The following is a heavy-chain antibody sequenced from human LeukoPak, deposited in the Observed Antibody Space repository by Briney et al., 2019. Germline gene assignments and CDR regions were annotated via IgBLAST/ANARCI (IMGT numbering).Heavy chain of an antibody. J-gene: IGHJ5*02. D-gene: IGHD2-8*01. CDR1: GASISSSY. Sequence: SETLSLTCSVSGASISSSYWSWLRQPPGKGLEWIAHIYNRDTNYNPSLQSRVTISLGTPKNQFSLKLTSVTAADTAVYYCAKNGRTWPSWGQGTLVTVSS. CDR2: IYNRDT. CDR3: AKNGRTWPS. V-gene: IGHV4-59*03.